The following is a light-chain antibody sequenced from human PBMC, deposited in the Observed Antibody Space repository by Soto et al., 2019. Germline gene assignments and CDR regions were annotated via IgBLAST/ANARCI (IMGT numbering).Light chain of an antibody. CDR1: QSVSNN. CDR2: SAS. CDR3: QQYHNWPRT. V-gene: IGKV3-15*01. Sequence: EIMMTESRATLSLSPGERSTLSCRASQSVSNNLAWYQQKPGQAPRLLISSASTRAPRLPARFSRSGSGTELTLIIRSLHSEDLAVYYCQQYHNWPRTFGHGTKVDIK. J-gene: IGKJ1*01.